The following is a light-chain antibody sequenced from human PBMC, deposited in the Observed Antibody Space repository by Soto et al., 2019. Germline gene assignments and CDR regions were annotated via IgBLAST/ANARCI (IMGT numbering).Light chain of an antibody. CDR1: QGISSS. Sequence: PLTQSPSSLSASVGDRVTITCRASQGISSSLVWYQQKPGKAPKLLIYAASSLQSGVPSRFSGSGSGTDFTLTISSLQPEDFATYYCQQLNSYPLTFGGGTKVDI. J-gene: IGKJ4*01. CDR3: QQLNSYPLT. CDR2: AAS. V-gene: IGKV1-9*01.